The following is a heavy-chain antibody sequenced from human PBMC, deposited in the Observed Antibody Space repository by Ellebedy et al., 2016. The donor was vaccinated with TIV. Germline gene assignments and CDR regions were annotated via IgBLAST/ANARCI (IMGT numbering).Heavy chain of an antibody. J-gene: IGHJ4*02. D-gene: IGHD3-9*01. V-gene: IGHV3-48*02. CDR2: ISRTSATI. Sequence: GESLNISCVASGFTFSMYNMNWVRKTPGKGLEWVAYISRTSATINYGVSVRSRSTISRDNAKNSLFLQMNSLRDEDTAVYYCARDAPFSTGYDESGARLFDYWGQGTLVSVSS. CDR1: GFTFSMYN. CDR3: ARDAPFSTGYDESGARLFDY.